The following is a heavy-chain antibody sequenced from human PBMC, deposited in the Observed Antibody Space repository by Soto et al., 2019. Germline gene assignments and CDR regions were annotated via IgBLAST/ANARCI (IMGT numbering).Heavy chain of an antibody. V-gene: IGHV4-30-2*01. Sequence: QLQLQESGSGLVKPSQTLSLTCAVSGGSISSGGYSWSWIRQPPGKGLEWIGYIYHSGSTYYNPSLRRGLSIAVDSSKNQFSLKLSSVTAADTAVYYWAAGGGLPRYYWGQGTLVTVSS. J-gene: IGHJ4*02. CDR3: AAGGGLPRYY. D-gene: IGHD5-12*01. CDR1: GGSISSGGYS. CDR2: IYHSGST.